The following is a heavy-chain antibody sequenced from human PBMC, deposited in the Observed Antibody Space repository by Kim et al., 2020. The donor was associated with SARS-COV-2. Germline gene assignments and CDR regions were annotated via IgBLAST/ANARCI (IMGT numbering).Heavy chain of an antibody. D-gene: IGHD6-13*01. Sequence: GESLKISCKGSGYSFTSYWIGWVRQMPGKGLEWMGIIYPGDSDTRYSPSFQGQVTISADKSISTAYLQWSSLKASDTAMYYCARQATSSIAAARGRFDPWGQGTLVTVSS. CDR2: IYPGDSDT. J-gene: IGHJ5*02. V-gene: IGHV5-51*01. CDR3: ARQATSSIAAARGRFDP. CDR1: GYSFTSYW.